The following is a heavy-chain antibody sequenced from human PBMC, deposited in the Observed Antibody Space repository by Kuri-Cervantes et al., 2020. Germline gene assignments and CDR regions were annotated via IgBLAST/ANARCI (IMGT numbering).Heavy chain of an antibody. CDR1: GFTFSSYG. J-gene: IGHJ6*02. Sequence: GGSLRLSCAASGFTFSSYGMHWVRQAPGKGLEWVSYISSSGSTIYYADSVKGRFTISRDNAKNSLYLQMNSLRAEDTAVYYCARLKVHTAMEQTYYYYGMDVWGQGTTVTVSS. D-gene: IGHD5-18*01. CDR3: ARLKVHTAMEQTYYYYGMDV. V-gene: IGHV3-48*04. CDR2: ISSSGSTI.